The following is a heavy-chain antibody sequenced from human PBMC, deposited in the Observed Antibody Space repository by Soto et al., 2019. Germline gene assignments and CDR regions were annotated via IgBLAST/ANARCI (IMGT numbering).Heavy chain of an antibody. CDR2: IYHSGST. V-gene: IGHV4-38-2*01. CDR1: GYSISSGYY. J-gene: IGHJ5*02. D-gene: IGHD4-17*01. Sequence: SETLSLTCAVSGYSISSGYYWGWIRQPPGKGLEWIGSIYHSGSTYYNPSLKSRVTISVDTSKNQFSLKLSSVTAADTAVYYCARVYGDYVQHENWFDPWGQGTLVTVSS. CDR3: ARVYGDYVQHENWFDP.